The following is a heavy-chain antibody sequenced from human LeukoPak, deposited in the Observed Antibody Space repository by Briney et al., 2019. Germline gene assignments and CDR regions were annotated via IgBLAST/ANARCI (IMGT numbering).Heavy chain of an antibody. V-gene: IGHV3-21*01. J-gene: IGHJ4*02. CDR2: ISSSSSYI. Sequence: PGGSLRLSCAASGFTFSSYSMNWVRQAPGKGLEWVSSISSSSSYIYYADSVKGRFTISRDSAKNSLYLQMNSLRAEDTAVYYCAREFQVSIAAAGGFDYWGQGTLVTVSS. CDR3: AREFQVSIAAAGGFDY. D-gene: IGHD6-13*01. CDR1: GFTFSSYS.